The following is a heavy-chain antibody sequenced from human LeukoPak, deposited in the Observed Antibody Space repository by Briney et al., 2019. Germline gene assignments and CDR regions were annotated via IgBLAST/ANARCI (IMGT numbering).Heavy chain of an antibody. Sequence: PSETLSLTCTVSGGAISTYSWSWIRQPPGNVLEWIGYTSERGDSNSNPSLKSRVTMSVDTSKNQFSLKLSSVTAADTAVYYCARSKDILLGDSDAFDLWGRGTTVTVSS. CDR3: ARSKDILLGDSDAFDL. V-gene: IGHV4-59*01. CDR2: TSERGDS. CDR1: GGAISTYS. J-gene: IGHJ3*01. D-gene: IGHD2-21*01.